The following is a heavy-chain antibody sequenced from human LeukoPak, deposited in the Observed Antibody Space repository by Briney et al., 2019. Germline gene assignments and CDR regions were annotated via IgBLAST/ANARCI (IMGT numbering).Heavy chain of an antibody. CDR2: ISSSSTYI. V-gene: IGHV3-21*01. CDR1: GGSIRSST. D-gene: IGHD1-26*01. J-gene: IGHJ4*02. CDR3: ARDYRRASGTYDY. Sequence: PSETLSLTCSVSGGSIRSSTYYWGWIRQAPGKGLEWVSSISSSSTYIYYADSVKGRFTVSRDNAKNSLYLQMNSLRAEDTAVYYCARDYRRASGTYDYWGQGTLVTVSS.